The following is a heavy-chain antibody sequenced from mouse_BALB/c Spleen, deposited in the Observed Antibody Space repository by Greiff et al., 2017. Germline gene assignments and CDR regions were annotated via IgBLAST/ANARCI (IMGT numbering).Heavy chain of an antibody. CDR2: INSNGGST. J-gene: IGHJ1*01. CDR1: GFTFSSYG. D-gene: IGHD1-2*01. Sequence: EVNLVESGGGLVQPGGSLKLSCAASGFTFSSYGMSWVRQTPDKRLELVATINSNGGSTYYPDSVKGRFTISRDNAKNTLYLQMSSLKSEDTAMYYCARDTAGWYFDVWGAGTTVTVSS. CDR3: ARDTAGWYFDV. V-gene: IGHV5-6-3*01.